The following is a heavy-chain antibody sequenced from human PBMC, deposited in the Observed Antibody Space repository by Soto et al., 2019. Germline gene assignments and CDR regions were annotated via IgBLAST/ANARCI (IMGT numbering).Heavy chain of an antibody. CDR2: IYSAGNT. D-gene: IGHD6-13*01. CDR1: GLTVSSNY. V-gene: IGHV3-66*01. Sequence: PGGSLRLSCAASGLTVSSNYMTWVRQAPGKGLEWVSVIYSAGNTFYADSVKGRFIISRDNSKNTLYLQMNSLRVEDTAVYYCVRGPRTAAGNSLDYWGQGTLVTVSS. CDR3: VRGPRTAAGNSLDY. J-gene: IGHJ4*02.